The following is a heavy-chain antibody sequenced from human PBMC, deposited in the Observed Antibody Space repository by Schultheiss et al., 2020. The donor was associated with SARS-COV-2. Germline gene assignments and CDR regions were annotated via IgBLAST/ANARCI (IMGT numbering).Heavy chain of an antibody. J-gene: IGHJ4*02. V-gene: IGHV3-30*18. D-gene: IGHD6-19*01. CDR1: GFTFGTYN. CDR2: ISYDGSIK. Sequence: GGSLRLSCAASGFTFGTYNMHWVRQAPGKGLEWVAVISYDGSIKYFADSVKGRFTISSDNSKNTLYLQMSSLRVEDTAVYYCAKDTTVAGLFDYWGQGTLVTVSS. CDR3: AKDTTVAGLFDY.